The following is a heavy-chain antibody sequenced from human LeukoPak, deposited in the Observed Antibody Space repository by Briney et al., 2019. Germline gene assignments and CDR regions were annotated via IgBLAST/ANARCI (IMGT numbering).Heavy chain of an antibody. CDR3: ARVPRMGAPYYFDY. D-gene: IGHD1-26*01. J-gene: IGHJ4*02. CDR2: ISYDGSNK. Sequence: GRSLRLSCAASGFTFSSYAMHWVRQAPGKGLEWVAVISYDGSNKYYADSVKGRFTISRDNSKNTLYLQMNSLRAEDTAVYYCARVPRMGAPYYFDYWGQGTLVTVSS. CDR1: GFTFSSYA. V-gene: IGHV3-30-3*01.